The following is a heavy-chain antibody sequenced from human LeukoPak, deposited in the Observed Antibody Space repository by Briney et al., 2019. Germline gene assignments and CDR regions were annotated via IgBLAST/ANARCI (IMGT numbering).Heavy chain of an antibody. CDR3: AKGDWSSSDFDY. J-gene: IGHJ4*02. Sequence: GGSLRLSCAASGFTFSSYVMSWVRQAPGKGLEWVSAISGSGGSTYYADSVKGRFTISRDNSKNTLYLQMNSLRAEDTAVYYCAKGDWSSSDFDYWGQGTLVTVSS. V-gene: IGHV3-23*01. D-gene: IGHD6-6*01. CDR1: GFTFSSYV. CDR2: ISGSGGST.